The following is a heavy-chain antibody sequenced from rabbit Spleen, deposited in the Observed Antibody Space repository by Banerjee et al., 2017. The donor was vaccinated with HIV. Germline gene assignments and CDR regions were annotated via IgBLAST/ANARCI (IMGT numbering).Heavy chain of an antibody. D-gene: IGHD1-1*01. CDR3: AREDVGGSISL. J-gene: IGHJ4*01. CDR1: GFDFTNYY. CDR2: IYPAKGST. V-gene: IGHV1S7*01. Sequence: QLTETGGGLVQPGGSLTLSCKVSGFDFTNYYISWVRQAPGKGLEWIGIIYPAKGSTDYASWVNGRFTISSDNAQSTVDLKMTSLTAADTATYFCAREDVGGSISLWGPGTLVTVS.